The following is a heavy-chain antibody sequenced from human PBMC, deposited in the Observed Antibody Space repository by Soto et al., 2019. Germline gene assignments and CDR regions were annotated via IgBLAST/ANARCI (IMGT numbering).Heavy chain of an antibody. CDR1: GYTFTSYG. Sequence: QVQLLQSGAEVKKPGASVKVSCKASGYTFTSYGISWVRQAPGQGLEWMGCLSAYNGNTNYAQKLQGRVTMTTDTSTSAAYMELRSLRSDDTAVYYCARDSKWGYYSSHRFDYWGQGTLVTVSS. V-gene: IGHV1-18*01. CDR3: ARDSKWGYYSSHRFDY. D-gene: IGHD3-22*01. J-gene: IGHJ4*02. CDR2: LSAYNGNT.